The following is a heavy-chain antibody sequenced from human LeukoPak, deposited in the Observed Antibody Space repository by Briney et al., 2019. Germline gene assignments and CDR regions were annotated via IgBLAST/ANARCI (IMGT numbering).Heavy chain of an antibody. Sequence: RASVKVSCKASGYTFTSYGISWVRQAPGQGLEWMGWISAYNGNTNYAQKLQGRVTMTTDTSTSTTYMELRSLRSDDTAVYYCARHRRPRALYDSSGYFHDAFDIWGQGTMVTVSS. J-gene: IGHJ3*02. D-gene: IGHD3-22*01. CDR2: ISAYNGNT. V-gene: IGHV1-18*01. CDR3: ARHRRPRALYDSSGYFHDAFDI. CDR1: GYTFTSYG.